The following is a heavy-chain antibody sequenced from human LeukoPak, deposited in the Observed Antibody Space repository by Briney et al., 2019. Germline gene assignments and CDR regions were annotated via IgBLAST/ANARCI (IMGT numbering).Heavy chain of an antibody. V-gene: IGHV3-23*01. CDR1: GFTFTNYA. D-gene: IGHD3-22*01. CDR2: ISGSGGST. Sequence: PGGSLRLSCAASGFTFTNYAMNWVRQAPGKGLEWVSVISGSGGSTYYADSVKGRFTISRDNSKNTLYLQMNSLRAEDTAVYYCARRDYYYCFDYWGQGTLVTVSS. J-gene: IGHJ4*02. CDR3: ARRDYYYCFDY.